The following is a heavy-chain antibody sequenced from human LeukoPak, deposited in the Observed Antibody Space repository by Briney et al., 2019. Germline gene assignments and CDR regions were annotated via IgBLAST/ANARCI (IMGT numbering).Heavy chain of an antibody. Sequence: SETLSLTCTVSGGSISSYYWSWIRQPPGKGLEWIGYIYYSGSTNYNPSLKSRVTISVDTSKNQFSLKLSSVTAADTAVYYCARDTFHYYGSGSYYNWFDPWGQGTLVTVSS. CDR1: GGSISSYY. CDR3: ARDTFHYYGSGSYYNWFDP. D-gene: IGHD3-10*01. J-gene: IGHJ5*02. CDR2: IYYSGST. V-gene: IGHV4-59*01.